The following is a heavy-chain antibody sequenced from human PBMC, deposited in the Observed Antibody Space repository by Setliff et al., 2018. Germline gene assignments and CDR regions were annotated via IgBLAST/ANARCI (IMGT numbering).Heavy chain of an antibody. CDR2: INTKTGDP. CDR3: ARADHLVTTTFDY. CDR1: GYSLSNYV. D-gene: IGHD4-17*01. J-gene: IGHJ4*01. Sequence: ASVKVSCKASGYSLSNYVMNWVRQAPGQGLEWMGWINTKTGDPSYAQGYTGRFAFSLGTSGSTTYLDISSLKAEDTATYYCARADHLVTTTFDYWGQGTLVT. V-gene: IGHV7-4-1*02.